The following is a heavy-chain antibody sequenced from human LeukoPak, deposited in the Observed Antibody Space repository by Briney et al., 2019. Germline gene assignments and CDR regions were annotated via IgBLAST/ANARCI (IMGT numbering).Heavy chain of an antibody. J-gene: IGHJ1*01. CDR2: IYHSGSS. Sequence: SDSLSPMRALDGRSISSSNWGSGVRQPTGKGLERIGDIYHSGSSNYYPSLKSRVTISVDKSKNQFSLKLSSVTAADTAVYYCASKGAYDSRGFEYFHHWGQGTLVTVSS. V-gene: IGHV4-4*02. CDR3: ASKGAYDSRGFEYFHH. D-gene: IGHD3-22*01. CDR1: GRSISSSNW.